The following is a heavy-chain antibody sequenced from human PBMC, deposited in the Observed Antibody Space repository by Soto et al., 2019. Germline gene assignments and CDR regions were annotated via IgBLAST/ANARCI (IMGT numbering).Heavy chain of an antibody. CDR3: ARGELGGYEPYYYYYGMDV. CDR1: GGSFSGYY. V-gene: IGHV4-34*01. Sequence: SETLSLTCAVYGGSFSGYYLSWIRQPPGKGLEWIGEINHSGSTNYNPSLKSRVTISVDTSKNQFSLKLSSVTAADTAVYYCARGELGGYEPYYYYYGMDVWGQGTTVTVSS. J-gene: IGHJ6*02. D-gene: IGHD5-12*01. CDR2: INHSGST.